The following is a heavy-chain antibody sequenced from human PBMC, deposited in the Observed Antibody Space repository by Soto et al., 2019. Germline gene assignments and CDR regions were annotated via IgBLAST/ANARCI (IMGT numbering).Heavy chain of an antibody. Sequence: GWSLRLSCAASGFTFSRYGMNLLRQAPGKGLEWVASISSSTSYVYYADSVKGRFSTSRDNAKNILYLEMYALRTEDTAVYYCARDPSEGRVGNWFESWGQGTLVTVSS. CDR1: GFTFSRYG. D-gene: IGHD2-2*01. J-gene: IGHJ5*01. CDR3: ARDPSEGRVGNWFES. CDR2: ISSSTSYV. V-gene: IGHV3-21*06.